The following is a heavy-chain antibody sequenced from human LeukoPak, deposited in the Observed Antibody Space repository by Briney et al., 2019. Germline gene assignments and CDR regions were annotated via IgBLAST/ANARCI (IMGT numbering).Heavy chain of an antibody. CDR1: GHTFTSYD. D-gene: IGHD1-26*01. V-gene: IGHV1-8*01. J-gene: IGHJ5*02. Sequence: ASVKVSCKASGHTFTSYDINWVRQATGQGLEWMGWMNPNSGNTGYAQKFQGRVTMTRNTSISTAYMELSSLRSEDTAVYYCARRSNTYNWFDPWGQGTLVTVSS. CDR2: MNPNSGNT. CDR3: ARRSNTYNWFDP.